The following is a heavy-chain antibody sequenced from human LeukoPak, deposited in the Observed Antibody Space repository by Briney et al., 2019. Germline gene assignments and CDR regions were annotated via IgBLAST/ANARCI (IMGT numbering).Heavy chain of an antibody. J-gene: IGHJ4*02. CDR3: AKGRGAHIVALFQD. Sequence: QPGRSLRLSCAASGFTFDDYAMHWVRQAPGKGLKWVSGISWNSGSIGYADSVKGRFTISRDNAKNSLYLQMNSLRAEDMALYYCAKGRGAHIVALFQDWGQGTLVTVSS. D-gene: IGHD5-12*01. V-gene: IGHV3-9*03. CDR1: GFTFDDYA. CDR2: ISWNSGSI.